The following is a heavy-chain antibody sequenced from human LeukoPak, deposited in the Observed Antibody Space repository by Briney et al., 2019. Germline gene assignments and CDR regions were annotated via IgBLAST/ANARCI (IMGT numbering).Heavy chain of an antibody. D-gene: IGHD3-3*01. V-gene: IGHV3-53*01. Sequence: GGSLRLSCAASGFTVSSNYVNWVRQAPGKGLEWVSVIYSGGSTYYADSVKGRFTISRDNSKNTLYLQMNSLRAEDTAVYYCARALGIPIRAFDIWGQGTMVTASS. CDR3: ARALGIPIRAFDI. CDR2: IYSGGST. CDR1: GFTVSSNY. J-gene: IGHJ3*02.